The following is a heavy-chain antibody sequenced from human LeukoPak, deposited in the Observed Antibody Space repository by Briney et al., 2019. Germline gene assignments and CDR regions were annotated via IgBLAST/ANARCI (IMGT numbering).Heavy chain of an antibody. CDR2: IYYSGST. J-gene: IGHJ4*02. V-gene: IGHV4-59*08. CDR1: GGSISNYY. D-gene: IGHD2-8*01. CDR3: GRRSTNGPPYYLEY. Sequence: SETLSLTCTVSGGSISNYYWTWIRQPPGKGLEWIGYIYYSGSTNYNPSLKSRVSISVDTSNNQFSLKLNSVTAADTAVYYCGRRSTNGPPYYLEYWGQGTPVTVSS.